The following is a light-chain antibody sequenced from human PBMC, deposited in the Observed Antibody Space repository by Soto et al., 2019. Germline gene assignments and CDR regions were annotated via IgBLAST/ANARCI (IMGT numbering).Light chain of an antibody. J-gene: IGLJ2*01. V-gene: IGLV1-44*01. CDR2: SND. CDR3: AVWDDSLDGVV. CDR1: SSNIGDNT. Sequence: QSVLTQPPSASGTPGQSVTISCSGSSSNIGDNTVNWYQQLPGTAPKLLIYSNDQRSSGVPDRFSGSKSGTSASLAISGLQSEDEADYYCAVWDDSLDGVVFGGGTKLTVV.